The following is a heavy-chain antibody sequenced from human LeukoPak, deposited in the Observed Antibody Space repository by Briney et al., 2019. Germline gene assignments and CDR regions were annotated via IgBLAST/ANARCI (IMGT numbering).Heavy chain of an antibody. CDR3: ARRRESYYDFWSGYTLFDY. CDR2: INHSGST. V-gene: IGHV4-34*01. Sequence: SETLSLTCAVYGGSFSGYYWSWIRQPPGKVLEWIGEINHSGSTNYNPSLKSRVTISVDTSKNQFSLKLSSVTAADTAVYYCARRRESYYDFWSGYTLFDYWGQGTLVTVSS. J-gene: IGHJ4*02. CDR1: GGSFSGYY. D-gene: IGHD3-3*01.